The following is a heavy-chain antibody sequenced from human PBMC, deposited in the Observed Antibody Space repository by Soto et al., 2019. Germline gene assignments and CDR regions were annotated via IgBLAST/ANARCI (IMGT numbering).Heavy chain of an antibody. V-gene: IGHV3-30*18. Sequence: QVQLVESGGGVVQPGRSLSLSCAASGFTFTTHGMHWVRQSPGKGLEWVASIAYDGSNRNYGDPVKGRFFVSRHNPKKPLSLQMNSLRDEDPAVYFCAKDRGGSWAFDYWGQGILVIVSS. CDR3: AKDRGGSWAFDY. D-gene: IGHD6-13*01. CDR2: IAYDGSNR. CDR1: GFTFTTHG. J-gene: IGHJ4*02.